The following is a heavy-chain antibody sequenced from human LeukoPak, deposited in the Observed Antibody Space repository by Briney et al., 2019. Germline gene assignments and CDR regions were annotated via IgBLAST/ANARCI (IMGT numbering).Heavy chain of an antibody. D-gene: IGHD3-22*01. J-gene: IGHJ4*02. CDR3: ARVYSDSSGYYYYFDS. Sequence: KPSETLSLTCTVSGGSISSYYWSWMRQPPGKGLEGIVYIYYSESTNYNHSLKSRVTISVDTSKTQFSLKLSSVTAGDKAVYYCARVYSDSSGYYYYFDSWGQGTLVTVSS. CDR2: IYYSEST. CDR1: GGSISSYY. V-gene: IGHV4-59*01.